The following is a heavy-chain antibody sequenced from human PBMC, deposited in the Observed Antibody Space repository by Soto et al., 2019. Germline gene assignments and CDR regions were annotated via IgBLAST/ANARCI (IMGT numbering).Heavy chain of an antibody. CDR1: GFTFNNYW. Sequence: EVQLVESGGGLVQPGGSLRLSCAASGFTFNNYWMSWVRQAPGKGLEWVANIKQDGSEKYYVDSVKGRFTISRDNAKNSLYLQMNSLRAEDTAVYYCAKNNLYCSSTNCFVFDYWGQGTLVTVSS. D-gene: IGHD2-2*01. CDR3: AKNNLYCSSTNCFVFDY. CDR2: IKQDGSEK. J-gene: IGHJ4*02. V-gene: IGHV3-7*01.